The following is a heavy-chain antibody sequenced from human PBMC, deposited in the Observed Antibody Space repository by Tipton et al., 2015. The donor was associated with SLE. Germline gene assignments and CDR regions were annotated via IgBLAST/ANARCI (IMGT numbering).Heavy chain of an antibody. CDR3: AREGTTVTTDEGAFDI. CDR1: GYSISSGYY. V-gene: IGHV4-38-2*02. D-gene: IGHD4-11*01. J-gene: IGHJ3*02. CDR2: IYHSGST. Sequence: GLVKPSETLSLTCAVSGYSISSGYYWGWIRQPPGKGLEWIGSIYHSGSTYYNPSLKSRVTISVDTSKNQFSLKLSSVTAADTAVYYCAREGTTVTTDEGAFDIWGQGTMVTVSS.